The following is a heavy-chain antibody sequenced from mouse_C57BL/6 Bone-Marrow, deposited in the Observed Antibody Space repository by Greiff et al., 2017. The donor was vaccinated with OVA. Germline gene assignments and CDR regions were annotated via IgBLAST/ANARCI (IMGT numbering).Heavy chain of an antibody. J-gene: IGHJ2*01. CDR3: ARYSSGYLY. V-gene: IGHV1-55*01. CDR2: IYPGSGRT. CDR1: GYTFTSYW. D-gene: IGHD3-2*02. Sequence: QVQLQQPVAELVKPGASVKMSCKASGYTFTSYWITWVKQRPGQGLEWIGDIYPGSGRTNYHEKFKSKATLTVDTSSSTAYMQRSSLTSEDSAVYYCARYSSGYLYWGQGTTLTVSS.